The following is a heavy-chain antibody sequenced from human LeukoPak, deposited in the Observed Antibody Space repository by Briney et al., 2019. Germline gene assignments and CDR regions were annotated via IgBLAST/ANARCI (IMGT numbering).Heavy chain of an antibody. V-gene: IGHV1-18*01. D-gene: IGHD1-26*01. CDR1: GYTFTSYG. CDR2: ISAYNGNT. Sequence: GASVKASCKASGYTFTSYGISWVRQAPGQGLEWMGWISAYNGNTNYAQKLQGRVTMTTDTSTSTAYMELRSLSSDDTAVYYCARDLGVYSGSYSHYWGQGTLVTVSS. J-gene: IGHJ4*02. CDR3: ARDLGVYSGSYSHY.